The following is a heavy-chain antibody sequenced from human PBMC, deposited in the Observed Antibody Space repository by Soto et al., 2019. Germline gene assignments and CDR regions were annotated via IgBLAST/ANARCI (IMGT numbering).Heavy chain of an antibody. J-gene: IGHJ5*01. CDR2: ISSDGDTI. CDR1: GFTFHEYA. CDR3: AKDNPVGATPGWFDS. Sequence: EVQLIESGGGWVQPGTSLRVSCAASGFTFHEYAMHWVRQAPGKGLEWVSGISSDGDTIAYADSVQGRFTVFRDNAKNSLYLQMNSLRAEDTAIYYCAKDNPVGATPGWFDSWGQGTLVIVSS. V-gene: IGHV3-9*01. D-gene: IGHD1-26*01.